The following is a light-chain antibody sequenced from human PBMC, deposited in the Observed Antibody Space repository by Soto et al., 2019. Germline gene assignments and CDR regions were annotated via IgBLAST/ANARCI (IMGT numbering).Light chain of an antibody. Sequence: QSALTQPASVSGSPGQSITISCTGTSSDVGGHNFVSWYQQHPGKAPKLIIYEVRNRPSGVSNRFSGSKSGNTASLTISGLQAEDEADYYCSSYTSTNTLYVFGTGTKLTVL. CDR1: SSDVGGHNF. V-gene: IGLV2-14*01. J-gene: IGLJ1*01. CDR3: SSYTSTNTLYV. CDR2: EVR.